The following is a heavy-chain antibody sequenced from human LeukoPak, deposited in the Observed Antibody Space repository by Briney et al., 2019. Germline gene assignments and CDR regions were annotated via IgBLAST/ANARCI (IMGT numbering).Heavy chain of an antibody. Sequence: SETLSLTCTVSGGSISSSSYYWGWIRQPPGKGLEWIGSIYYSGSTYYNPSLKSRVTISVDTSKNQFSLKLSPVTAADTAVYYCAENSGSYFRAFDYWGQGTLVTVSS. CDR3: AENSGSYFRAFDY. CDR1: GGSISSSSYY. J-gene: IGHJ4*02. V-gene: IGHV4-39*07. D-gene: IGHD1-26*01. CDR2: IYYSGST.